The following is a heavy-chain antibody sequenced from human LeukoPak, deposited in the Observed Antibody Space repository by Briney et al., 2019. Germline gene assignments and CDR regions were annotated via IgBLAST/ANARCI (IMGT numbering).Heavy chain of an antibody. J-gene: IGHJ3*02. Sequence: AASVKVSCKASGYTFTSYYMHWVRQAPGQGLEWMGIINPSGGSTSYAQKFQGRVTITTDESTSTAYMELSSLRSEDTAVYYCASPLASGYDFDAFDIWGQGTMVTVSS. V-gene: IGHV1-46*01. CDR3: ASPLASGYDFDAFDI. CDR1: GYTFTSYY. D-gene: IGHD5-12*01. CDR2: INPSGGST.